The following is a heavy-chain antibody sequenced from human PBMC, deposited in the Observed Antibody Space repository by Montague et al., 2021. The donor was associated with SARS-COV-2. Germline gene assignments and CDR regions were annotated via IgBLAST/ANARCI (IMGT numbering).Heavy chain of an antibody. Sequence: QSGAEVKKPGESLKISCKASGYSFSGYWVAWVRQMPGKGLEWMGITYPDDSDTRYSPPFQGQVTISADKSTNTAYLQWSSLKASDPAMYYCVRHRVRLDRGTYYYYAMDVWGQGTTVTVSS. V-gene: IGHV5-51*01. J-gene: IGHJ6*02. CDR3: VRHRVRLDRGTYYYYAMDV. CDR2: TYPDDSDT. CDR1: GYSFSGYW. D-gene: IGHD3-10*01.